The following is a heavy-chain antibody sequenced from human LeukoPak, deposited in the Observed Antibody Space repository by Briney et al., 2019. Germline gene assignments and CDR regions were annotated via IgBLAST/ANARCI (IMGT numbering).Heavy chain of an antibody. D-gene: IGHD6-13*01. CDR2: INPSGGST. J-gene: IGHJ4*02. CDR3: ARGGSIAAAPTGY. Sequence: ASVKVSCKASGYTFTSYYIHWVRQAPGQGLEWMGLINPSGGSTNYAQKFQGRVTITRNTSISTAYMELSSLRSGDTAVYYCARGGSIAAAPTGYWGQGTLVTVSS. V-gene: IGHV1-46*01. CDR1: GYTFTSYY.